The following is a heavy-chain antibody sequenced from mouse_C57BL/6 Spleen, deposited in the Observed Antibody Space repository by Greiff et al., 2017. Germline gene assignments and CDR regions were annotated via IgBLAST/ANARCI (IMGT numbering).Heavy chain of an antibody. D-gene: IGHD2-4*01. CDR2: ISSGSSTI. CDR1: GFTFSDYG. CDR3: APYYDYDGFAY. V-gene: IGHV5-17*01. Sequence: EVMLVESGGGLVKPGGSLKLSCAASGFTFSDYGMHWVRQAPEKGLEWVAYISSGSSTIYYADTVKGRFTISRDNAKNTLFLQMTSLRSEDTAMYYCAPYYDYDGFAYWGQGTLVTVSA. J-gene: IGHJ3*01.